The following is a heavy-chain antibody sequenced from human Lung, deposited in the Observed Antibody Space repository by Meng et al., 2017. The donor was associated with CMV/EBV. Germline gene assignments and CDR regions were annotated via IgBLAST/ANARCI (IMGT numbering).Heavy chain of an antibody. CDR2: INHSGST. J-gene: IGHJ6*02. Sequence: SXTXSLXCAVYGGSFSGYYWSWIRQPPGKGLEWIGEINHSGSTNYNPSLKSRVTISVDTSKNQFSLKLSPVTAADTAVYYCARWATANYYYYGMDVWGQGTTVTVSS. CDR1: GGSFSGYY. CDR3: ARWATANYYYYGMDV. V-gene: IGHV4-34*01. D-gene: IGHD5-24*01.